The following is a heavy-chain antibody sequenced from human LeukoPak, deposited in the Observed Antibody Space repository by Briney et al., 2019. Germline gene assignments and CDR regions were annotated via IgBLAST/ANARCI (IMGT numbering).Heavy chain of an antibody. CDR3: AKGMTSGSARSFDY. V-gene: IGHV3-30*18. J-gene: IGHJ4*02. D-gene: IGHD3-10*01. CDR2: ISYDGSNK. CDR1: GFTFSSYG. Sequence: GRSLRLSCAASGFTFSSYGMHWVRQAPGKGLEWVAVISYDGSNKYYADSVKGRFTISRDNSKNTLYLQMNSLRAEGTAVYYCAKGMTSGSARSFDYWGQGTLVTVSS.